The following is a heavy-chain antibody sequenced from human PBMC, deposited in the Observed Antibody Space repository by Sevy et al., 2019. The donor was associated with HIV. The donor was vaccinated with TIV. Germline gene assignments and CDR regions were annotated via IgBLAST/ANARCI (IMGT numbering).Heavy chain of an antibody. J-gene: IGHJ3*02. CDR3: ATFRRYFDWSPVHDAFDI. Sequence: APVKVSCKVSGYTLTELSMHWVRQAPGKGLEWMGGFDPEDGETIYAQKFQGRVTMTEDTSTDTAYMELSSLRSEDTAVYYCATFRRYFDWSPVHDAFDIWGQGTMVTVSS. CDR2: FDPEDGET. V-gene: IGHV1-24*01. CDR1: GYTLTELS. D-gene: IGHD3-9*01.